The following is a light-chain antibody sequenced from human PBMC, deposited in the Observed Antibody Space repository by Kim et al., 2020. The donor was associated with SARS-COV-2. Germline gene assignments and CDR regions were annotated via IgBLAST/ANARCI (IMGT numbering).Light chain of an antibody. CDR2: GAS. CDR3: LQHRTYPIT. J-gene: IGKJ5*01. V-gene: IGKV1-17*01. Sequence: ASGGDGVTISCRASQGIGNDLGWYQQNPGRAPKRLIYGASNLQSGVPSRFSGSGSETEFTLTINSLQHEDFATYFWLQHRTYPITFGQGTRLEIK. CDR1: QGIGND.